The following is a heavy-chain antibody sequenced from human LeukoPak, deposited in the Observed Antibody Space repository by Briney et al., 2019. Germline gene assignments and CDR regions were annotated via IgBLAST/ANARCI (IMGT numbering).Heavy chain of an antibody. CDR2: IYYSGST. D-gene: IGHD3-22*01. CDR3: AGFSKYYESSAHYLDY. V-gene: IGHV4-59*08. J-gene: IGHJ4*02. CDR1: GGSINSFY. Sequence: KPSETLSLTCTVSGGSINSFYWSWVRQPPGEGLEWIGYIYYSGSTNYNPSLKTRVTISVDTSKTQFSLRLNSVTAADPAVYYCAGFSKYYESSAHYLDYWRRGILVTVPS.